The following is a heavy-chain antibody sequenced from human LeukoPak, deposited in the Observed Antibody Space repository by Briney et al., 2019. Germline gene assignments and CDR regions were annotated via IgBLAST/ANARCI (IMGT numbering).Heavy chain of an antibody. V-gene: IGHV4-38-2*02. Sequence: PSETLSLTCTVSGYSISSGYYWGWIRQPPGKGLEWIGSIYHSGSTYYNPSLRSRVTISVDTSKSHFSLKVTSVTAADTAVYYCTRRGVAVAEFWGQGTLVTVSS. CDR2: IYHSGST. D-gene: IGHD6-19*01. CDR3: TRRGVAVAEF. CDR1: GYSISSGYY. J-gene: IGHJ4*02.